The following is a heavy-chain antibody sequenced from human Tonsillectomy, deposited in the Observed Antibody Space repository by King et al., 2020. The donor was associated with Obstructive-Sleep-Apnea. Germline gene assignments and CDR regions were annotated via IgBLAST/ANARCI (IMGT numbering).Heavy chain of an antibody. D-gene: IGHD3-10*01. CDR3: AKDQGRYYGSGRPQSFFYGLDV. CDR1: GFTFNSYA. CDR2: ISYHGSNK. J-gene: IGHJ6*02. Sequence: VQLVESGGGVVQPGRSLRLSCAASGFTFNSYAMHWVRQAPGKGLEWVAVISYHGSNKYNADSVKGRFTISRANSKNTLYLQMNSLRAEDTAVYYCAKDQGRYYGSGRPQSFFYGLDVWGQGTTVTVSS. V-gene: IGHV3-30*18.